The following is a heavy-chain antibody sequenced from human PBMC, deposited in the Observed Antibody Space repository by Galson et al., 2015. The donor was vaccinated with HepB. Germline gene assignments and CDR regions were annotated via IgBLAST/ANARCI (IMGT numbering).Heavy chain of an antibody. Sequence: SVKVSCKASGGTFSSYAISWVRQAPGQGLEWMGRIIPILGIANYAQKFQGRVTITADKSTSTAYMELSSLRSEDTAVYYCARGPRGVDSTMVRGVISNRYVDLWGRGTLVTVSS. CDR2: IIPILGIA. CDR1: GGTFSSYA. D-gene: IGHD3-10*01. CDR3: ARGPRGVDSTMVRGVISNRYVDL. V-gene: IGHV1-69*04. J-gene: IGHJ2*01.